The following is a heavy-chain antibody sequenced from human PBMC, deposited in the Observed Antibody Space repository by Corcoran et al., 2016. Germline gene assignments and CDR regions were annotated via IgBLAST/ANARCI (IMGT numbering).Heavy chain of an antibody. Sequence: EVQLVQSGAEVKKPGESLKISCKGSGYSFTSYWIGWVRQMPGKGLEWMGIIYPGASDTRYSPSFQGQVTISADKSISTAYLPWSVKASDTAMYYCARHGRGGTTIRYYFDYWGQGTLVTVSS. J-gene: IGHJ4*02. CDR3: ARHGRGGTTIRYYFDY. D-gene: IGHD1-26*01. CDR2: IYPGASDT. CDR1: GYSFTSYW. V-gene: IGHV5-51*01.